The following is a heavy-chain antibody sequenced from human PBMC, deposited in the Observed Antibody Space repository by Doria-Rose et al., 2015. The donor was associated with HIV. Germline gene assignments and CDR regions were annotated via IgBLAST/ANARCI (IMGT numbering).Heavy chain of an antibody. CDR2: IIPILDIA. CDR3: ARDSSGYYQPNYFDY. J-gene: IGHJ4*02. D-gene: IGHD3-22*01. Sequence: MGRIIPILDIANYAQRFQGRVTITADTSTTTVDMELRSLRSDDTAVYYCARDSSGYYQPNYFDYWGQGTLVTVSS. V-gene: IGHV1-69*04.